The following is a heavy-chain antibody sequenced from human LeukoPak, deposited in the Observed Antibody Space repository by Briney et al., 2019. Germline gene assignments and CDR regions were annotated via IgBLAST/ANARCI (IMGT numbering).Heavy chain of an antibody. CDR3: AKGSGSKYYFDY. D-gene: IGHD3-10*01. J-gene: IGHJ4*02. CDR1: GFTFSNYA. CDR2: ITASGGTT. Sequence: QTGGTLRLSCAASGFTFSNYAMTWVRQAPGKGLEWVSAITASGGTTYYADSVRGRFTISRDNSKNTLYLQMNTLRAEDTAIYYCAKGSGSKYYFDYWGQGTLVTVSS. V-gene: IGHV3-23*01.